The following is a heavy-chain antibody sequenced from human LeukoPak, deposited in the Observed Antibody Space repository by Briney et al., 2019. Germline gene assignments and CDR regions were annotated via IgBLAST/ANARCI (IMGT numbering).Heavy chain of an antibody. D-gene: IGHD4-23*01. CDR2: INPNSGGT. CDR3: ARVAVPGGWFDP. Sequence: ASVKVSCKASGYTFTGYYMHWVRQAPGQGLEWMGWINPNSGGTNYAQKFQGRVTMTRDTSISTAYMELSRLRSDDTAVYYCARVAVPGGWFDPWGQGTLVTVSS. V-gene: IGHV1-2*02. CDR1: GYTFTGYY. J-gene: IGHJ5*02.